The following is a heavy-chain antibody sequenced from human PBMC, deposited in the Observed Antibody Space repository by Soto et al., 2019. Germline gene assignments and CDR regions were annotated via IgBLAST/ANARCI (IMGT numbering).Heavy chain of an antibody. CDR2: VFKSGST. CDR3: ASLFTESYYIDS. J-gene: IGHJ5*01. D-gene: IGHD1-26*01. Sequence: SETLSLTCTVSGGSISSNSHYWGWIRQPPGKGLEWIGSVFKSGSTKYSASLKSRVTISVDTSKDQLSMRLSSVTVADTAVYYCASLFTESYYIDSWGHGTLVTVSS. V-gene: IGHV4-39*01. CDR1: GGSISSNSHY.